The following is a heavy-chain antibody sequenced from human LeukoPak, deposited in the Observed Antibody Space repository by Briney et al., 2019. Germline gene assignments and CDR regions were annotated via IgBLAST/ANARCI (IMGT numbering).Heavy chain of an antibody. Sequence: GGSPRLSCAASGFTFNDYGMSWVRQAPGKGLEWVANIKQDGSEKYYVDSVKGRFTISRDNAKNSLYMQMNSLRAEDTAVYYCARDLRAAAGILINDYWGQGTLVTVSS. CDR1: GFTFNDYG. V-gene: IGHV3-7*01. J-gene: IGHJ4*02. CDR2: IKQDGSEK. D-gene: IGHD6-13*01. CDR3: ARDLRAAAGILINDY.